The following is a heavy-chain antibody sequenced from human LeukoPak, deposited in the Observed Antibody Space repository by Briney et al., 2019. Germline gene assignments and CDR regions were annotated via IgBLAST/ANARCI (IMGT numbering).Heavy chain of an antibody. J-gene: IGHJ3*02. CDR2: ISGSGGST. CDR1: GFTFSSYA. CDR3: AKVRAYYYDSSGTLKAFDI. V-gene: IGHV3-23*01. D-gene: IGHD3-22*01. Sequence: GGSLRLSCAASGFTFSSYAMSWVRQAPGKGLEWVSAISGSGGSTYYADSVKGRFTISRDNSKNTLYLQMNSLRAEDTAVYYCAKVRAYYYDSSGTLKAFDIWGQGQWSPSLQ.